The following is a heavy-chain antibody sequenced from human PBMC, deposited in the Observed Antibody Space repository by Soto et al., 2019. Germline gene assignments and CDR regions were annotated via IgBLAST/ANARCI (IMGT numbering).Heavy chain of an antibody. J-gene: IGHJ4*02. Sequence: EVQLLASGGGLVQPGGSXXXXCXXXGXXXXXXXXXXXXQAPGKGLEWVSVICANSASGYYADSVKGRFTISRDNPNNMLYLQMSGLRAEDTALYYCAKSRYDSCYSASDYWGQGTLITVSS. D-gene: IGHD2-15*01. CDR2: ICANSASG. CDR1: GXXXXXXX. CDR3: AKSRYDSCYSASDY. V-gene: IGHV3-23*01.